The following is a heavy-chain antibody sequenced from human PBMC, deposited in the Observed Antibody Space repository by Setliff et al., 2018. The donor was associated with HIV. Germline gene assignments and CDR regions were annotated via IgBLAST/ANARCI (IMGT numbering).Heavy chain of an antibody. CDR3: ARGFDYAQRPPLYYFDY. CDR2: IYYSGNP. V-gene: IGHV4-31*03. D-gene: IGHD2-2*01. CDR1: GGSISSGYYY. J-gene: IGHJ4*02. Sequence: PSETLSLTCTVSGGSISSGYYYWSWIRQHPGEGLEWIGYIYYSGNPFYNPSLRSRVTISLDTSKNQFSLKLSSVTAADTAVYYCARGFDYAQRPPLYYFDYWGQGTLVTVSS.